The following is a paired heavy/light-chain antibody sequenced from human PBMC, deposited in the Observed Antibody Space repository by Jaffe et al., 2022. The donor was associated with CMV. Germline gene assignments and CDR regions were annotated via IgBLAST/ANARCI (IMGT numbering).Light chain of an antibody. V-gene: IGKV1-12*01. CDR2: AAS. CDR3: QQASSFPRT. CDR1: QGIGRW. Sequence: DIQMTQSPSSVSASVGDSVTITCRASQGIGRWLAWYQQKPGKAPKFLIYAASTLQAGVPSRFSGYGSGTDFALTISSLQPEDVATYYCQQASSFPRTFGQGTKVEIK. J-gene: IGKJ2*01.
Heavy chain of an antibody. CDR2: IGSNGSPI. Sequence: EVPLVESGGGLVQPGGSLRLSCEASGFSFSSFAMNWVRQTPGKGLEWVSYIGSNGSPIYYGDSVKGRFTISRDNAKNSLYLQMNSLRDEDSALYYCARHASAWPYYFDYWGQGTLVTVSS. J-gene: IGHJ4*02. D-gene: IGHD6-19*01. V-gene: IGHV3-48*02. CDR3: ARHASAWPYYFDY. CDR1: GFSFSSFA.